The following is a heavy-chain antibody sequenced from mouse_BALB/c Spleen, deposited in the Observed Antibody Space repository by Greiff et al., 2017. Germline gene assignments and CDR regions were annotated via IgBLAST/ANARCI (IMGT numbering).Heavy chain of an antibody. CDR1: GYTFTSYW. Sequence: VQLQQSGAELARPGASVKLSCKASGYTFTSYWMQWVKQRPGQGLEWIGAIYPGDGDTRYTQKFKGKATLTADKSSSTAYMQLSSLASEDSAVYYCARLTLYYFDYWGQGTTLTVSS. CDR3: ARLTLYYFDY. D-gene: IGHD2-13*01. CDR2: IYPGDGDT. V-gene: IGHV1-87*01. J-gene: IGHJ2*01.